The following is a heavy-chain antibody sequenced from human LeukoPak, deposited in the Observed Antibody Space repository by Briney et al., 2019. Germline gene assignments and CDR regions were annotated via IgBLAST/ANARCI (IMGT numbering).Heavy chain of an antibody. Sequence: SETLSLTCTVSGDSISSYYWSWIRQPAGKGLEWIGRIYSSGSTNYNPSLKSRVTMSVDTSKTQFSLKLSSVTAADTAVYYCARDAKGARSFDYWDQGTLVTVSS. CDR3: ARDAKGARSFDY. CDR1: GDSISSYY. J-gene: IGHJ4*02. CDR2: IYSSGST. D-gene: IGHD4/OR15-4a*01. V-gene: IGHV4-4*07.